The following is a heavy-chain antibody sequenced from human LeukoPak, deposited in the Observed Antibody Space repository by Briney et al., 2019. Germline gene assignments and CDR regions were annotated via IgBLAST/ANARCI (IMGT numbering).Heavy chain of an antibody. J-gene: IGHJ6*04. V-gene: IGHV3-48*03. CDR2: ISSSGSTI. Sequence: GGSLRLSCVASAFTFSDYEMNWVRQAPGKGLEWVSYISSSGSTIYYADSVKGRFTISRDNAKNSLYLQMNSLRAEDTAVYYCAELGITMIGGVWGKGTTVTISS. CDR1: AFTFSDYE. D-gene: IGHD3-10*02. CDR3: AELGITMIGGV.